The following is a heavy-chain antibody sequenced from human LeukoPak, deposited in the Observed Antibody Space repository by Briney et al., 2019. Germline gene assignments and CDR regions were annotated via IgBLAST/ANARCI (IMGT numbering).Heavy chain of an antibody. CDR3: GRVRGYTTWTTGYFDY. Sequence: GRSLRLSCATSGFTFSSYAMHWVRQAPGKGLEWVADISYDGSNKYYADSVKGRFTISRDNSKNTLYLQMNSLRAEDTAVYYCGRVRGYTTWTTGYFDYWGQGTLVTVSS. CDR2: ISYDGSNK. CDR1: GFTFSSYA. J-gene: IGHJ4*02. V-gene: IGHV3-30*04. D-gene: IGHD1-1*01.